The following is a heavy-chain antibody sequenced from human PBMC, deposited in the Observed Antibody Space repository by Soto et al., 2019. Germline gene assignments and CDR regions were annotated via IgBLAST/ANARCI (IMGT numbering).Heavy chain of an antibody. V-gene: IGHV1-18*01. CDR3: ARREMATIGDYYYGMDV. D-gene: IGHD5-12*01. CDR2: ISAYNGNT. CDR1: GYTFTSYG. Sequence: ASVKVSCKASGYTFTSYGISWVRQAPGQGLEWMGWISAYNGNTNYAQKLQGRVTMTTDTSTSTAYMELRSLRSDDTAVYYCARREMATIGDYYYGMDVWGQGTTVTVSS. J-gene: IGHJ6*02.